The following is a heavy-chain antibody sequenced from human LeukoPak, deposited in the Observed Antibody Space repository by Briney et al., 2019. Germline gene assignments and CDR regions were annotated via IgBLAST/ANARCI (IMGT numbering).Heavy chain of an antibody. CDR2: ISYDGSNK. V-gene: IGHV3-30*03. J-gene: IGHJ4*02. CDR1: GFTFSSYG. D-gene: IGHD1-1*01. CDR3: ARAPMVQYYFDY. Sequence: GGSLRLSCAASGFTFSSYGMHWVRQAPGKGLEWVAVISYDGSNKYYADSVKGRFTISRDNSKNTLYLQMNSLRAEDTAVYYCARAPMVQYYFDYWGQGTLVTVSS.